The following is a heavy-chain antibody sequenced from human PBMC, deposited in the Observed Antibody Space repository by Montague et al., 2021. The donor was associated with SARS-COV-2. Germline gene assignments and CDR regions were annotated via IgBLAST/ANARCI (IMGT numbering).Heavy chain of an antibody. V-gene: IGHV4-59*02. CDR1: GASVSSSD. Sequence: SETLSLTCTASGASVSSSDWGWIRQSPGKGLEWIGYFYSVGSADYNPSLKSRVTISKDTSKNQFSLKVRSVTAAGTAIYYCARETMTVDAFDIWGQGTMVTVSS. CDR3: ARETMTVDAFDI. J-gene: IGHJ3*02. D-gene: IGHD1-14*01. CDR2: FYSVGSA.